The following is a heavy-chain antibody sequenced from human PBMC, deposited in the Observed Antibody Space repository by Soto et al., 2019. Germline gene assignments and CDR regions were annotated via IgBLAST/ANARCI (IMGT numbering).Heavy chain of an antibody. CDR3: ARGAGRQLVFAYGMDV. V-gene: IGHV1-18*01. D-gene: IGHD6-6*01. Sequence: GASVKVSCKASGYTFTSYGISWVRQAPGQGLEWMGWISAYNGNTNYAQKLQGRVTMTTDTSTSTAYMELRSLRSDDTAVYYCARGAGRQLVFAYGMDVWGQGATVTVSS. CDR2: ISAYNGNT. CDR1: GYTFTSYG. J-gene: IGHJ6*02.